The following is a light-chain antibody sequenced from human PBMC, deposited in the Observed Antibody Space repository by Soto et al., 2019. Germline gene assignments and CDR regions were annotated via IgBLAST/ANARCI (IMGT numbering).Light chain of an antibody. CDR2: DVS. J-gene: IGLJ1*01. CDR3: SSYTSSXTTCV. V-gene: IGLV2-14*01. Sequence: QSVLAQPASVSGSPGQSITISCTGTSSDVGGYNYVSWYQQHPGKAPKLMIYDVSNRPSGVSNRFSGSKSGNTASLTISGLQAEDEADYYCSSYTSSXTTCVFGTGTKVTVL. CDR1: SSDVGGYNY.